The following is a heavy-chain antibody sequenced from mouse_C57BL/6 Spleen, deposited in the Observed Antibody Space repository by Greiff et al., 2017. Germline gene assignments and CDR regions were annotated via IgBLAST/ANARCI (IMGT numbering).Heavy chain of an antibody. CDR3: ARSLPGRFDY. D-gene: IGHD2-12*01. Sequence: QVQLQQPGAELVKPGASVKLSCKASGYTFTSYWMQWVKQRPGQGLEWIGEIDPSDSYTNYNQKFKGKATLTVDTSSSTAYMQLSGLTSEDSAVYYCARSLPGRFDYWGQGTTLTVSS. J-gene: IGHJ2*01. V-gene: IGHV1-50*01. CDR1: GYTFTSYW. CDR2: IDPSDSYT.